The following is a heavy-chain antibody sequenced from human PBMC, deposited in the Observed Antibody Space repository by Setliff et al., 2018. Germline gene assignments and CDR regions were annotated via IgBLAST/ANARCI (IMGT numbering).Heavy chain of an antibody. CDR2: IYPGDSDT. V-gene: IGHV5-51*01. CDR3: TRHEDRNKCTSSSCYRENDAFDV. Sequence: PGASLKLSCKASGYIFTNYWIGWVRQMPGKGLEWMGVIYPGDSDTRYSPSFQGRVTISADKSINTAYLQWSSLKASDTAIYYCTRHEDRNKCTSSSCYRENDAFDVWGQGAMVTVSS. D-gene: IGHD2-2*01. J-gene: IGHJ3*01. CDR1: GYIFTNYW.